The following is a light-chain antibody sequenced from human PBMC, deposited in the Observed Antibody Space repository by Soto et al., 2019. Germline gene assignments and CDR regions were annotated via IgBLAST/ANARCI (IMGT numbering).Light chain of an antibody. V-gene: IGLV2-8*01. CDR3: SSYAGSNNFVV. J-gene: IGLJ2*01. CDR1: SSDVGGYNY. Sequence: QPVLTQYPSASGSPGQSVTISCTGTSSDVGGYNYVSWYQQHPGKAPKLMIYEVSKRPSGVPDRFSGSKSGNTASLTVSGLQAEDEADYYCSSYAGSNNFVVFGGGTKLTVL. CDR2: EVS.